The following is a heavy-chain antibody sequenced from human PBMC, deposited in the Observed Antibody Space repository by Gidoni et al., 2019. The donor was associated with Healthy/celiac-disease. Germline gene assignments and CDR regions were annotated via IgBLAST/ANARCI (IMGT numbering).Heavy chain of an antibody. V-gene: IGHV4-61*02. J-gene: IGHJ4*02. D-gene: IGHD5-12*01. CDR3: ARGEDGYNYVDY. Sequence: QVQLQESGPGLVKPSQTLSLTCTVSGGSISSGSYYWRWIRQPAGKGLEWIGRIYTSGSTNYNPSLKSRVTISVDTSKNQFSLKLSSVTAADTAVYYCARGEDGYNYVDYWGQGTLVTVSS. CDR1: GGSISSGSYY. CDR2: IYTSGST.